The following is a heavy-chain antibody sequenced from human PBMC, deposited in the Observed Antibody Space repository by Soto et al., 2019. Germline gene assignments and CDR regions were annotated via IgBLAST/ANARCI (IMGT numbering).Heavy chain of an antibody. Sequence: QVQLVESGGGDVQPGRSLTISCAASGFTFSTYGLHWVRQTPGKGLEWVALISYDGTNKFYSDSVKGRFTISRDNFKNTLTLQMNSLRADDTAVYSCAKDLQSYGDYDYYCYGMDVWGLGTRVTVSS. CDR2: ISYDGTNK. J-gene: IGHJ6*02. CDR3: AKDLQSYGDYDYYCYGMDV. V-gene: IGHV3-30*18. CDR1: GFTFSTYG. D-gene: IGHD4-17*01.